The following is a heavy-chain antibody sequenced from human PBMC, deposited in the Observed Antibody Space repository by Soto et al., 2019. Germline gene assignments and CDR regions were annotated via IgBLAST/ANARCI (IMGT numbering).Heavy chain of an antibody. J-gene: IGHJ6*02. D-gene: IGHD2-2*01. CDR1: GFTFSSYA. V-gene: IGHV3-23*01. CDR2: ISGSGGST. CDR3: AKDRLDCSSTSCYVQRGDYYGMDV. Sequence: EVQLLESGGGLVQPGGSLRLSCAASGFTFSSYAMSWVRQAPGKGLEWVSAISGSGGSTYYADSVKGRFTIYRDNSKNTQYLQMNSRRAEDTAVYYCAKDRLDCSSTSCYVQRGDYYGMDVWGQGTTVTLSS.